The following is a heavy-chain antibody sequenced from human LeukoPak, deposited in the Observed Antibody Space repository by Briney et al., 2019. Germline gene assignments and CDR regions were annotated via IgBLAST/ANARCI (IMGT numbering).Heavy chain of an antibody. J-gene: IGHJ6*03. CDR2: INHSGST. Sequence: SETLSLTCAVYGGSFSGYYWSWIRQPPGKGLEWIGEINHSGSTNYNPSLKSRVTISVDTSKNQFSLKLSSVTAADTAVYYCARALGYCSSTSCYTPKYYYYMDVWGKGTTVTVSS. CDR3: ARALGYCSSTSCYTPKYYYYMDV. CDR1: GGSFSGYY. D-gene: IGHD2-2*02. V-gene: IGHV4-34*01.